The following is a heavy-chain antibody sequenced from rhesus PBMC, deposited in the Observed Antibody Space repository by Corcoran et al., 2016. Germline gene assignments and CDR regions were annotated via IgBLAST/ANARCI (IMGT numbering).Heavy chain of an antibody. V-gene: IGHV4-160*01. D-gene: IGHD2-21*01. J-gene: IGHJ5-1*01. CDR1: GGSFSSYW. Sequence: QVQLQESGPGLVKPSETLSLTCAVSGGSFSSYWWGWIRQPPGKGLEWIGSIYGSSGTTEYTPSLNSRATISRDTSKNQFSLKLSSVTAADTAVYYCARDPYCTGSGCYNRFDVWGPGVLVTVSS. CDR2: IYGSSGTT. CDR3: ARDPYCTGSGCYNRFDV.